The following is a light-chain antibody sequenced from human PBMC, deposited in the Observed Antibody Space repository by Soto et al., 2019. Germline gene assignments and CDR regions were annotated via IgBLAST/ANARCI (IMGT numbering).Light chain of an antibody. J-gene: IGKJ4*01. Sequence: VMTQSPANLSVSPGEGVTLFCRASQNVASNIVWYQVKPAQPPRLLIYASSTRATGIPATFSGSGSGTQFSLTISSLQSEDSAVYYCQQYYHWGLSFGGGTKVEI. CDR2: ASS. CDR3: QQYYHWGLS. V-gene: IGKV3D-15*01. CDR1: QNVASN.